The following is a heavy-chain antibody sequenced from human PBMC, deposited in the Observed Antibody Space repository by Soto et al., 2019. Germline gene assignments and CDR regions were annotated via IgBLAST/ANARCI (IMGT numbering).Heavy chain of an antibody. D-gene: IGHD6-19*01. J-gene: IGHJ5*02. Sequence: ASVKVSCKASGGTFNSYGISWVRQATGQGLEWMGWMNPNSGNTGYAQKFQGRVTMTRNTSISTAYMELSSLRSEDTAVYYCAGRRGVSSGWYWFDPWGQGTLVTVSS. CDR3: AGRRGVSSGWYWFDP. CDR2: MNPNSGNT. CDR1: GGTFNSYG. V-gene: IGHV1-8*02.